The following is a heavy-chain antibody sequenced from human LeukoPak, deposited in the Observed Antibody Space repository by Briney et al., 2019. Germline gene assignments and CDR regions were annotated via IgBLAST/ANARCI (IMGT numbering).Heavy chain of an antibody. V-gene: IGHV4-34*01. CDR2: INQSGSI. J-gene: IGHJ2*01. CDR1: GGSFSGYY. Sequence: LKPSETLSLTCAVYGGSFSGYYWNWIRQPPEKGLEWIGEINQSGSINYNPSLKSRVTMSVDTSKNQFSLKLSSMTAADTAVYYCARGSYGDYEFKHWYFDLWGRGTLVTVSS. D-gene: IGHD4-17*01. CDR3: ARGSYGDYEFKHWYFDL.